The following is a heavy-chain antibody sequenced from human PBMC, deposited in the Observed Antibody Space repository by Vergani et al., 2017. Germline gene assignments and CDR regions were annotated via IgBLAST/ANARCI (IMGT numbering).Heavy chain of an antibody. V-gene: IGHV3-21*01. D-gene: IGHD6-6*01. CDR2: ISSSSSYI. CDR3: AREPAGVSSSAKGWFDP. CDR1: GFTFSSYS. J-gene: IGHJ5*02. Sequence: EVRLVESGGGLFKPGGSLRLSCAASGFTFSSYSMNWVRQAPGKGLEWVSSISSSSSYIYYADSVKGRFTISRDNAKNSLYLQMNSLRAEATAVYYCAREPAGVSSSAKGWFDPWGQGTLVTVSS.